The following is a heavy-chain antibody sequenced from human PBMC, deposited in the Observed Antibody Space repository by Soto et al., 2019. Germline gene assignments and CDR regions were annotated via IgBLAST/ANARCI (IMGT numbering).Heavy chain of an antibody. J-gene: IGHJ4*02. D-gene: IGHD3-10*01. CDR3: AKDLVHGNYFDY. CDR1: GFPFNIYA. V-gene: IGHV3-23*01. Sequence: LGLSCAASGFPFNIYAMSWVRQAPGKGLEWVSTISRSGGSTYYADSVKGRFTISRDNSKNTLYLQMNSLRADDTAVYYCAKDLVHGNYFDYWGQGTQVTVSS. CDR2: ISRSGGST.